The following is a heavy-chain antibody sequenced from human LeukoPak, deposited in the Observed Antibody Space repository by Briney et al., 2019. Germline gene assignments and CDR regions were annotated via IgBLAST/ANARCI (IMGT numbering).Heavy chain of an antibody. J-gene: IGHJ4*02. Sequence: PGGSLRLSCAASGFTFSSYEMNWVRQAPGKGLEWVSYISSGSTIYYADSVKGRFTISRDNAKNSLYLQMNSLRAEDTAVYYCARADYSNYIYYFDYWGQGTLVTVSS. V-gene: IGHV3-48*03. CDR2: ISSGSTI. D-gene: IGHD4-11*01. CDR1: GFTFSSYE. CDR3: ARADYSNYIYYFDY.